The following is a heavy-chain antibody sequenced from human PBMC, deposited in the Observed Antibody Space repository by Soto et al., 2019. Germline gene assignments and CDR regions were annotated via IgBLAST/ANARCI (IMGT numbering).Heavy chain of an antibody. CDR1: GFTFSSYA. D-gene: IGHD6-13*01. J-gene: IGHJ4*02. Sequence: EVQLLESGGGLVQPGGSLRLSCAASGFTFSSYAMSWVRQAPGKGLEWVSAISGSGGSTYYADSVKGRFTISRDNSKNTLYLQMSSLRAEDTAVYYCAKDRSPYSSSWEVFDYWGQGTLVTVSS. CDR3: AKDRSPYSSSWEVFDY. CDR2: ISGSGGST. V-gene: IGHV3-23*01.